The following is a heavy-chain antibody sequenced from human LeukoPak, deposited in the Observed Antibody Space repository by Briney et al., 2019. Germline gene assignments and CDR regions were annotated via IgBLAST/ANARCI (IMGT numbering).Heavy chain of an antibody. V-gene: IGHV4-34*01. CDR1: GGSFSGYY. CDR2: INHSGST. J-gene: IGHJ5*02. D-gene: IGHD2-2*01. Sequence: SETLSLTCAVYGGSFSGYYWSWIRQPPGKGLEWIGEINHSGSTNYNPSLKSRVTISVDTSKNQFSLKLSSVTAADTAVYYCARDVFYCSSTSCYVRHLQPNWFDPWGQGTLVTVSS. CDR3: ARDVFYCSSTSCYVRHLQPNWFDP.